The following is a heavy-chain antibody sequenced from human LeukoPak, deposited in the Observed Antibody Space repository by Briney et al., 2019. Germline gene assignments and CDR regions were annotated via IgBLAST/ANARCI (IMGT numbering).Heavy chain of an antibody. D-gene: IGHD3-22*01. CDR3: ARGVERYYEPFDI. Sequence: ASVTVSCKASGYTFTGYYMHWVRQAPGQGLEWMGWINPNSGGTNYAQKFQGRVTMTRDTSISTAYMELSRLRSDDTAVYYCARGVERYYEPFDIWGQGTMVTVSS. CDR1: GYTFTGYY. J-gene: IGHJ3*02. CDR2: INPNSGGT. V-gene: IGHV1-2*02.